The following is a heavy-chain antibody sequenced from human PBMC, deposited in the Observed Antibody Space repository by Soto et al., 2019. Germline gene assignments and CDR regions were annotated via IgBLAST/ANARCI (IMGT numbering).Heavy chain of an antibody. J-gene: IGHJ6*02. V-gene: IGHV3-23*01. Sequence: QPGGSLRLSCAASGFTFSIYSMKWVRQAPGKGLEWVSLISGSGGSTHYADSVEGRFTISRDNSKNTLYLEMDSLRAEDTAVYYCAKVVKYDVLTGYYKGPDYYGMDVWGQGTTVTVSS. CDR3: AKVVKYDVLTGYYKGPDYYGMDV. D-gene: IGHD3-9*01. CDR2: ISGSGGST. CDR1: GFTFSIYS.